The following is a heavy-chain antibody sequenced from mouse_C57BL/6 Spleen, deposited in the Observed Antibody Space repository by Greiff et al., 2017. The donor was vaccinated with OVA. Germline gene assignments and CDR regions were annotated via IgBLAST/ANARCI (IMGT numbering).Heavy chain of an antibody. CDR3: ARPEYYGSSYYCDY. D-gene: IGHD1-1*01. V-gene: IGHV1-52*01. CDR1: GYTFTSYW. CDR2: IDPSDSET. J-gene: IGHJ2*01. Sequence: QVQLQQPGAELVRPGSSVKLSCKASGYTFTSYWMHWVKQRPIQGLEWIGNIDPSDSETHYNQKFKDKATLTVDKSSSTAYMQLSSLTSEDSAVYYCARPEYYGSSYYCDYWGQGTTLTVSS.